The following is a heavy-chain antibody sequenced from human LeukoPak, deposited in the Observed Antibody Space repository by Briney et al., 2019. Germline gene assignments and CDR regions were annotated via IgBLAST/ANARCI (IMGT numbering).Heavy chain of an antibody. CDR3: AKEDGGSYHY. CDR2: ISYDGSNK. CDR1: GFTFSSYG. Sequence: QTGGSLRLSCAASGFTFSSYGMHWVRQAPGKGLEWVAVISYDGSNKYYADSVKGRFTISRDNSKNTLYLQMNSLRAEDTAVYYCAKEDGGSYHYWGQGTLVTVSS. V-gene: IGHV3-30*18. D-gene: IGHD1-26*01. J-gene: IGHJ4*02.